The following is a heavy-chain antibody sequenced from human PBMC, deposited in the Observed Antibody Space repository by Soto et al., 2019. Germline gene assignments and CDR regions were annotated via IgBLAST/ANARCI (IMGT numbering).Heavy chain of an antibody. J-gene: IGHJ4*02. V-gene: IGHV4-39*01. CDR2: IYFRGNT. CDR3: ARLEGLATISYYFDF. CDR1: GDSINSDKYY. D-gene: IGHD3-3*01. Sequence: QLQLQESGPGLVKPSETLSLTCSVSGDSINSDKYYWGWIRQPPGKGLEWIGSIYFRGNTYYNPSLQTRVTLSLYKSKRQLSLKLNSVTAADSAVYFCARLEGLATISYYFDFWGQGALVTVSS.